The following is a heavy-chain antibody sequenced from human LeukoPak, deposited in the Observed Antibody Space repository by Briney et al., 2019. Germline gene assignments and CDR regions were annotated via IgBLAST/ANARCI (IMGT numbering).Heavy chain of an antibody. D-gene: IGHD4-23*01. J-gene: IGHJ3*02. Sequence: SQTLSLSCAISGDSVSSNSVAWNWIRQSPSRGLEWLGRAYSRSRGRRDYAISVRSRINIDTDTSRNQFSLQLSSVTPEDTAVYYCARGINSAFDIWGQGTMVTVSS. CDR1: GDSVSSNSVA. CDR2: AYSRSRGRR. V-gene: IGHV6-1*01. CDR3: ARGINSAFDI.